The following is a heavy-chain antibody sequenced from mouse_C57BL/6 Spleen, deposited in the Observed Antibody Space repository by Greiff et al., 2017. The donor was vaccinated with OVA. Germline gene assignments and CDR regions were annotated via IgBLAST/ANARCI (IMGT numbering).Heavy chain of an antibody. Sequence: EVQVVESGGGLVQPKGSLKLSCAASGFSFNTYAMNWVRQAPGKGLEWVARIRSKSNNYATYYADSVKDRFTISRDDSESMLYLQMNNLKTEDTAMYYCVRQGGNYVAYAMDYWGQGTSVTVSS. CDR1: GFSFNTYA. D-gene: IGHD2-1*01. CDR2: IRSKSNNYAT. CDR3: VRQGGNYVAYAMDY. J-gene: IGHJ4*01. V-gene: IGHV10-1*01.